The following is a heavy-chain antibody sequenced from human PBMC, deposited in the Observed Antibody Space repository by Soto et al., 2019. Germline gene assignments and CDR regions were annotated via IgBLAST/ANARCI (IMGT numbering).Heavy chain of an antibody. V-gene: IGHV4-31*03. D-gene: IGHD2-15*01. J-gene: IGHJ5*02. CDR2: IYYSGST. Sequence: SETLSLTCTVSGGSISSGGYYWSWIRQHPGKGLEWIGYIYYSGSTYYNPSLKSRVTISVDTSKNQFSLKLSSVTAAVTAVYYCARVSGVAANNNWFDPWGQGTLVTVSS. CDR3: ARVSGVAANNNWFDP. CDR1: GGSISSGGYY.